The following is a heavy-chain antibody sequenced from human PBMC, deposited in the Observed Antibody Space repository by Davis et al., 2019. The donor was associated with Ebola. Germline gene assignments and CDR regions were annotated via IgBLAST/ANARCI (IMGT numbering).Heavy chain of an antibody. D-gene: IGHD3-16*01. CDR3: TRGDIAVN. J-gene: IGHJ4*02. Sequence: MPSETLSLTCTVSGGSITSNDYFWNWVRQTPGKGLEWIGYIYYGVDTYYSPSLRHRASISMDASKSQFYLKMTSVTAAYTAVYYCTRGDIAVNWGQGILVTVSS. CDR2: IYYGVDT. CDR1: GGSITSNDYF. V-gene: IGHV4-30-4*01.